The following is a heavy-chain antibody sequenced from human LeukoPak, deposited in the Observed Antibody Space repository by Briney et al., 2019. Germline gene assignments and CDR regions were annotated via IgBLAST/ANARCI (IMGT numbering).Heavy chain of an antibody. J-gene: IGHJ4*02. D-gene: IGHD7-27*01. CDR2: INPSGGST. CDR3: AREALTGTTHFDY. Sequence: ASVKVSCKASGYTFTSYYMHWVRQAPGQGLEWMGIINPSGGSTNYAQKFQGRVTITADESTSTAYMELSSLRSEDTAVYYCAREALTGTTHFDYWGQGTLVTVSS. V-gene: IGHV1-46*01. CDR1: GYTFTSYY.